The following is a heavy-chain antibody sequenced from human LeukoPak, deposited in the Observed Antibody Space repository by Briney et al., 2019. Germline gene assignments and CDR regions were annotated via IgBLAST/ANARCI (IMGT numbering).Heavy chain of an antibody. D-gene: IGHD2-21*02. V-gene: IGHV4-4*07. CDR1: GGSISSYY. CDR2: IYTSGST. J-gene: IGHJ3*02. Sequence: SETLSLTCTVSGGSISSYYWSWIRQPAGKGLEWIGRIYTSGSTNYNPSLKSRVTMSVDTSKNQFSLKLSSVTAADTAVYYCARVGVTAIPDDAFDIWGQGTMVTVSS. CDR3: ARVGVTAIPDDAFDI.